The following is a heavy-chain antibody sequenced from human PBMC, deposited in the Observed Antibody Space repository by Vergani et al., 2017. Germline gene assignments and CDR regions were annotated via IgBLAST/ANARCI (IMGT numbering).Heavy chain of an antibody. J-gene: IGHJ4*02. D-gene: IGHD5-12*01. CDR3: SRNKYSGYDSRAAFES. Sequence: QVQLVQSGAEVKKPGSSVKVSCRASGGKFSNYAINWVRQAPGQGLEWMGGIIPMFGTANYAQKFQDKITITADESASTVYMELSSLESEDTAVYYCSRNKYSGYDSRAAFESWGRGTRVTVSS. CDR1: GGKFSNYA. V-gene: IGHV1-69*12. CDR2: IIPMFGTA.